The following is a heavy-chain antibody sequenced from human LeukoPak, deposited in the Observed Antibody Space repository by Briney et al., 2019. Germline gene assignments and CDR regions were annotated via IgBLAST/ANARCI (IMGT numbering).Heavy chain of an antibody. Sequence: SETLSLTCTVSGGSISSYYWSWIRQPPGKGLEWIGYIYYSGSTNYNPSLKSRVTISVDTSKNQFSLKLSSVTAADTAVYYCARTGLGMGDWFDPWGQGTLVTVSS. V-gene: IGHV4-59*01. J-gene: IGHJ5*02. D-gene: IGHD7-27*01. CDR3: ARTGLGMGDWFDP. CDR1: GGSISSYY. CDR2: IYYSGST.